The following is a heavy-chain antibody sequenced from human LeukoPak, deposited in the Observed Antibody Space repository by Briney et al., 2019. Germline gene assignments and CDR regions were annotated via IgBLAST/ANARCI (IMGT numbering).Heavy chain of an antibody. CDR2: INHSGST. V-gene: IGHV4-34*01. J-gene: IGHJ4*02. Sequence: PSETLSLTCAVYGGSFSGYYWSWIRQPPGKGLEWIGEINHSGSTNYNPSLKSRVTISVDTSKNQFSLKLSSVTAADTAVYYCARGFSPDIVVVPAAPYCSCGSCYSGSGYYFDYWGQGTLVTVSS. CDR3: ARGFSPDIVVVPAAPYCSCGSCYSGSGYYFDY. D-gene: IGHD2-15*01. CDR1: GGSFSGYY.